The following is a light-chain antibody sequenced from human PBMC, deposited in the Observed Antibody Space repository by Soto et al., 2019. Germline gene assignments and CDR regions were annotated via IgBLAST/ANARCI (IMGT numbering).Light chain of an antibody. Sequence: QSVLTQPPSVSEGPRQRVTISCSGRRSNIGHNGVSWYQQLPGKAPKLLIYYDDLLPSGIPDRFSGSKSGTSASLAISELQSEDEADYYCAAWDDSLNGVVFGGGTKLTVL. CDR3: AAWDDSLNGVV. CDR1: RSNIGHNG. J-gene: IGLJ2*01. CDR2: YDD. V-gene: IGLV1-36*01.